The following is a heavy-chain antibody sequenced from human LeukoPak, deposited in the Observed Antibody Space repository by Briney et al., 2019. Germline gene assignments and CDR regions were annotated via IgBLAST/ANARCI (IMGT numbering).Heavy chain of an antibody. D-gene: IGHD2-2*01. CDR3: ARDLVPA. V-gene: IGHV3-48*01. CDR1: GFTFNSYT. Sequence: PGGSLRLSCAASGFTFNSYTMNWVRQAPGKGLEWVSYISSSSSTIYYADSVKGRFTISRDNAKNSLYLQMNSLRAEDTAVYYCARDLVPAWGQGTLVTVSS. J-gene: IGHJ5*02. CDR2: ISSSSSTI.